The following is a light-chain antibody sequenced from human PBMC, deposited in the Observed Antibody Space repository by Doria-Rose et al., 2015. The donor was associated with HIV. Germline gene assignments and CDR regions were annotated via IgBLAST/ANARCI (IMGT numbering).Light chain of an antibody. Sequence: TQSPATLSASPGERATLSCRASQGIGSDLAWYQQKPGQAPRLLIYRASIRATGIPPRFTGGGSGTEFTLTIGSLQSEDFAVYFCQQYSQWPPYTFGQGTKLEVK. CDR2: RAS. CDR3: QQYSQWPPYT. V-gene: IGKV3-15*01. J-gene: IGKJ2*01. CDR1: QGIGSD.